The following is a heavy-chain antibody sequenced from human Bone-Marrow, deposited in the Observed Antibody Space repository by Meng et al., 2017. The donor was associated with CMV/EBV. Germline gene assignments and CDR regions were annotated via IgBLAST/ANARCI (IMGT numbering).Heavy chain of an antibody. CDR1: GFTFSTYS. V-gene: IGHV3-30-3*01. CDR2: ISYDGSYK. J-gene: IGHJ6*02. CDR3: ARASLKGGYGMGYYYDMDV. D-gene: IGHD5-12*01. Sequence: GGSLRLSCAASGFTFSTYSIHWVRQAPGKGLEWVALISYDGSYKYYGDSVKGRFTISRDNSKDTLYLQMNSLRAEDTAVYYCARASLKGGYGMGYYYDMDVWGQGTTVTVSS.